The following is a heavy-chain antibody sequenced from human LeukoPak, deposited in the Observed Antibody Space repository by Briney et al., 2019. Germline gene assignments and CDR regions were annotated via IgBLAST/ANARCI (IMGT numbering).Heavy chain of an antibody. CDR3: ASRAGAPTLGAFDI. J-gene: IGHJ3*02. CDR1: GGSFSGYY. D-gene: IGHD1-26*01. V-gene: IGHV4-34*01. CDR2: INHSGST. Sequence: PSETLSLTCAVYGGSFSGYYWSWIRQPPGKGLEWIGEINHSGSTNYNPSLKSRVTISVDTSKNQFSLKLSSVTAADTAVYYCASRAGAPTLGAFDIWGQGTMVTVSS.